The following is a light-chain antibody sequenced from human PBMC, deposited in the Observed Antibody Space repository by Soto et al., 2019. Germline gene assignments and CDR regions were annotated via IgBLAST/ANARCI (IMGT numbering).Light chain of an antibody. J-gene: IGKJ2*01. CDR3: HRYGTPPNT. V-gene: IGKV3-20*01. CDR2: GAF. CDR1: QSVSSNS. Sequence: EIALTQSPGTLSLPPGERASLSCRASQSVSSNSLAWYQQKPGQPPRLLISGAFSRATGIPDRFRGSASEPDLTLTISRPRPEDVAVYYCHRYGTPPNTFGQGNKLEI.